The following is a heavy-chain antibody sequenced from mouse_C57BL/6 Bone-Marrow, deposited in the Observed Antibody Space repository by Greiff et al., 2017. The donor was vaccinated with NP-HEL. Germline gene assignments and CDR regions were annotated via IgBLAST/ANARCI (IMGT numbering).Heavy chain of an antibody. Sequence: QVQLQQPGAELVKPGASVKMSCKASGYTFPSYWITWVKQRPGQGLEWIGDIYPGSGSTNYNEKFKSKATLTVDTSSSTAYMQRRSLTSEDSAVYDCARSYGNYYYAMDYWGQGTSVTVSS. V-gene: IGHV1-55*01. CDR2: IYPGSGST. J-gene: IGHJ4*01. CDR1: GYTFPSYW. D-gene: IGHD2-1*01. CDR3: ARSYGNYYYAMDY.